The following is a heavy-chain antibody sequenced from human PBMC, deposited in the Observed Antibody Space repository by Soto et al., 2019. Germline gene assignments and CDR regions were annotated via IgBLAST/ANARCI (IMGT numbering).Heavy chain of an antibody. Sequence: PSETLSLTCTVSDASITQYYCNWIGQSPGKGLEWIVSVSSTGSTVYNPSLTSRVTVSLATSKNQFSLALNSVTAADTGVYDCARGGGSPYHNPEFDFWGQGTLVTVSS. CDR1: DASITQYY. CDR2: VSSTGST. CDR3: ARGGGSPYHNPEFDF. D-gene: IGHD6-13*01. J-gene: IGHJ4*02. V-gene: IGHV4-59*01.